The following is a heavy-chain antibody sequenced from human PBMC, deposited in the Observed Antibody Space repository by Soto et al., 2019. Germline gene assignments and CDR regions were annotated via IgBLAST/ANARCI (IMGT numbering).Heavy chain of an antibody. D-gene: IGHD6-13*01. CDR2: IYYSGST. CDR1: GGSISSGDYY. V-gene: IGHV4-30-4*01. J-gene: IGHJ6*02. Sequence: PSETLSLTCTVSGGSISSGDYYWSWIRQPPGKGLEWIGYIYYSGSTYYNPSLKSRVIISVDTSKNQFSLKLSSVTAADTAVYYCARVGAAAGTGWNYGMDVWGQGTTVTVSS. CDR3: ARVGAAAGTGWNYGMDV.